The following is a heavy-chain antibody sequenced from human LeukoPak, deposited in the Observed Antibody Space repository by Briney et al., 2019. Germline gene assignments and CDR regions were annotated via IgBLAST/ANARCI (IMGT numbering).Heavy chain of an antibody. J-gene: IGHJ4*02. CDR3: GKTQSKGGATDYFDY. D-gene: IGHD1-26*01. CDR1: GFAFNKYA. V-gene: IGHV3-23*01. Sequence: GGSLRLSCAASGFAFNKYAMTWVREAPGRGLECGSHINSDGRRRKYSDSVEDRFTIFSDNYEYTLLLQKDSLRAEDAAVYYCGKTQSKGGATDYFDYWGQGLLVTVSS. CDR2: INSDGRRR.